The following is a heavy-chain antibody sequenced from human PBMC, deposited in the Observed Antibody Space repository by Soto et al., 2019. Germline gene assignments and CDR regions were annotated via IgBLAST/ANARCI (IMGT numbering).Heavy chain of an antibody. J-gene: IGHJ4*02. CDR2: ISGSGGST. D-gene: IGHD6-19*01. V-gene: IGHV3-23*01. CDR3: AKLLPRSSGWYEGSDY. CDR1: GFTFSSYA. Sequence: EVQLLESGGGLVQPGGSLRLSCAASGFTFSSYAMSWVRQAPGKGLEWVSAISGSGGSTYYADSVKGRFTISRDNSKNTLYLQMNSLRAEDTAVYYCAKLLPRSSGWYEGSDYWGQGTLVTVSS.